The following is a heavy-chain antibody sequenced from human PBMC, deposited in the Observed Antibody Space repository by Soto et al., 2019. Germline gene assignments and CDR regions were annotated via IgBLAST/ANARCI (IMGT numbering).Heavy chain of an antibody. V-gene: IGHV3-30*18. CDR2: ISYDGSNK. Sequence: GGSLRLSCVASGFTFSNYGMHWARQAPGKGLEWVAVISYDGSNKYYADSVKGRFTISRDNSKNTLYLQMTSLRTEDTALYYCAKLDEGGLQYAYYAMDVWGQGTTVTVSS. D-gene: IGHD2-15*01. CDR3: AKLDEGGLQYAYYAMDV. CDR1: GFTFSNYG. J-gene: IGHJ6*02.